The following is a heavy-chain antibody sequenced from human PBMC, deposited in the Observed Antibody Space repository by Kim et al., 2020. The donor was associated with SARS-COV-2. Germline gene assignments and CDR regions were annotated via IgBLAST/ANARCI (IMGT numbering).Heavy chain of an antibody. Sequence: SETLSLTCTASGGSISSSGHYWAWIRQPPGKGLEWIGNIYYTGSAYYTPALKTRVTMSVDTSKNHFSLNLNSVTAADTAVYYCARQTSGSCLSDSWGQGTLVTVSS. D-gene: IGHD2-2*01. CDR1: GGSISSSGHY. V-gene: IGHV4-39*01. CDR2: IYYTGSA. J-gene: IGHJ4*02. CDR3: ARQTSGSCLSDS.